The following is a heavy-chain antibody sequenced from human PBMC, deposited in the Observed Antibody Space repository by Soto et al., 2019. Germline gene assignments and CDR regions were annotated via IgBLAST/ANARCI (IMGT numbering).Heavy chain of an antibody. Sequence: PGGSMRLSCAASGFTFSYYYMSGVRQAPGKGLEWVSAISGSGGSTYYADSVKGRFTISRDNSKNTLSLQISGLRAEDTAVYYCAREYYGLLTGYYTDYWGQGTLVTVSS. CDR1: GFTFSYYY. D-gene: IGHD3-9*01. V-gene: IGHV3-23*01. CDR2: ISGSGGST. CDR3: AREYYGLLTGYYTDY. J-gene: IGHJ4*02.